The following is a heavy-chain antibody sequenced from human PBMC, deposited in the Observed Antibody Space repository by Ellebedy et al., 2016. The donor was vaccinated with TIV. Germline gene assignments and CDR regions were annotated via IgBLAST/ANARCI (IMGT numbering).Heavy chain of an antibody. Sequence: SETLSLTCSVSGFSISRGYYWGWVRQPPGKGLEWLGTIYFSGSTHYNPSLKSRVTMSRDTSKNQFSLRLTSVTAADTAVYYCAREPGAPIAGTTQADYWGQGALVSVSS. CDR3: AREPGAPIAGTTQADY. V-gene: IGHV4-38-2*02. J-gene: IGHJ4*02. CDR1: GFSISRGYY. CDR2: IYFSGST. D-gene: IGHD1-1*01.